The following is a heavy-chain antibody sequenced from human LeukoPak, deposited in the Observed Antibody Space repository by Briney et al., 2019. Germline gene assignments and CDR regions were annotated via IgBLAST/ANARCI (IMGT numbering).Heavy chain of an antibody. CDR2: IYTSGST. CDR1: GGSISSYY. J-gene: IGHJ6*02. V-gene: IGHV4-4*07. Sequence: PSETLSLTCTVSGGSISSYYWSWIRQPAGKGLEWIGCIYTSGSTNYNPSLKSRVTMSVDTSKNQFSLKLSSVTAADTAVYYCARGQYQLLSDYYYYYGMDVWGQGTTVTVSS. D-gene: IGHD2-2*01. CDR3: ARGQYQLLSDYYYYYGMDV.